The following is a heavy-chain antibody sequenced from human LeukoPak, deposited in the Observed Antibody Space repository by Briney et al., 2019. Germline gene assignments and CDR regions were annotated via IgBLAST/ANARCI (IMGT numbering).Heavy chain of an antibody. CDR1: GYTCTSYG. CDR3: ATQHYYDSSGYWTPGLPSDYYFDY. D-gene: IGHD3-22*01. V-gene: IGHV1-18*01. CDR2: ISAYNGNT. J-gene: IGHJ4*02. Sequence: ASVKVSCKASGYTCTSYGISWVRQAPGQGLEWMGWISAYNGNTNYAQKLQGRVTMTTDTSTSTAYMELRSLRSDDTAVCYCATQHYYDSSGYWTPGLPSDYYFDYWGQGTLVTVSS.